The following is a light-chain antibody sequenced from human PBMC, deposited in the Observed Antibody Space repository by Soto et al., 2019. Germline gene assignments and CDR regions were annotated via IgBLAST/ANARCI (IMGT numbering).Light chain of an antibody. CDR1: QNVKTR. Sequence: EKVMTPSPATLSVSPGERATLSCRASQNVKTRLAWYQQKPGQAPRLLIYDAFTRATGIPARFSGSASGTDFTLTISSLQSEDFAVYYCQQYDEWPLTFGGGPRWIS. V-gene: IGKV3-15*01. J-gene: IGKJ4*01. CDR3: QQYDEWPLT. CDR2: DAF.